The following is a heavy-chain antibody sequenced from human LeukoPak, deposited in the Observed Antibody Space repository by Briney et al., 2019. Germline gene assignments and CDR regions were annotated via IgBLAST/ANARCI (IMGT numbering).Heavy chain of an antibody. CDR2: IKQDGSVE. D-gene: IGHD5-18*01. CDR1: GFTFENYW. V-gene: IGHV3-7*01. Sequence: PGGSLRLSCAASGFTFENYWMSRVRQVPRKGPEWAANIKQDGSVEHYLDSVKGRFTISRDNAKNSLFLQMNSLIAEDTAVYYCARWAGVTDQWGQGTLVTVSS. J-gene: IGHJ4*02. CDR3: ARWAGVTDQ.